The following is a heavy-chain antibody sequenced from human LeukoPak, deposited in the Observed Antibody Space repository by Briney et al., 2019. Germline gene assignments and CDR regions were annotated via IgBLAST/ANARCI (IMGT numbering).Heavy chain of an antibody. J-gene: IGHJ6*02. V-gene: IGHV2-70*01. CDR2: IDWDDDK. CDR1: GFSLSTSGMC. CDR3: ARGAHSTDYYYYYGMDV. D-gene: IGHD2-2*01. Sequence: SGPTLVNPPQTLTLTCTFSGFSLSTSGMCVSWIRQPPGKALEWLALIDWDDDKYYSTSLKTRLTISKDTSKNQVVLTMTNMDPVDTAMYYCARGAHSTDYYYYYGMDVWGQGTTVTVSS.